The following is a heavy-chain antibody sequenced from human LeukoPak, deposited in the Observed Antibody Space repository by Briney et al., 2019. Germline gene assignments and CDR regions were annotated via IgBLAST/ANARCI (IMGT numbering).Heavy chain of an antibody. V-gene: IGHV3-48*01. J-gene: IGHJ3*02. CDR3: ARDGYGDYIPGAFDI. D-gene: IGHD4-17*01. CDR2: ISSSSSTI. Sequence: GGSLRLSCAASGFTFSSYSMNWVRQAPGKGLEWVSYISSSSSTIYYADSVKGRFTISRGNAKNSLYLQMNSLRAEDTAVYYCARDGYGDYIPGAFDIWGQGTMVTVSS. CDR1: GFTFSSYS.